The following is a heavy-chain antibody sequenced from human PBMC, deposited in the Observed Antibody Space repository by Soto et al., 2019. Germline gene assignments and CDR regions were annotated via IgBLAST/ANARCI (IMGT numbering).Heavy chain of an antibody. CDR3: ARLGGGYYYAMDV. D-gene: IGHD3-10*01. CDR1: GYTLTGYW. J-gene: IGHJ6*02. Sequence: PGESLKISCQGSGYTLTGYWIGWVRQMPGKGLEWMGIINPGDSDTRYSPSFQGQVTISVDKSIGTAYLRWSSLKASDTAIYYCARLGGGYYYAMDVWGQGTTVTVSS. CDR2: INPGDSDT. V-gene: IGHV5-51*01.